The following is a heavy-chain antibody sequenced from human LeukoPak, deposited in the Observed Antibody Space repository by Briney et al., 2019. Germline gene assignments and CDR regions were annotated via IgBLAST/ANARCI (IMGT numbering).Heavy chain of an antibody. Sequence: PGGCLRLSCAASGFTFSIFGIRWVRQAPGEGLGWVAFIRYVGSNKYYAGSVKGRFTIPRDNSKNTLYLQMNSLRAENTAVYYCAKAPVFYDFWSGYYSLDYWGQGTLVTVSS. V-gene: IGHV3-30*02. CDR3: AKAPVFYDFWSGYYSLDY. J-gene: IGHJ4*02. CDR2: IRYVGSNK. D-gene: IGHD3-3*01. CDR1: GFTFSIFG.